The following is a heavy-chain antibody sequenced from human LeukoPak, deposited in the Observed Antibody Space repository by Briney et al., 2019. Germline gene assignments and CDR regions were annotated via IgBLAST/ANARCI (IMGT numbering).Heavy chain of an antibody. CDR1: GYTFTSYY. CDR2: INPGGGST. Sequence: ASVKVSCKASGYTFTSYYMHWVRQAPGQGLEWMGIINPGGGSTSYAQKFQGRVTMTRDTSTSTVYMELSSLRSEDTAVYYCARAPSIEMGKQPTHGGAFDIWGQGTMVTVSS. D-gene: IGHD5-24*01. J-gene: IGHJ3*02. V-gene: IGHV1-46*01. CDR3: ARAPSIEMGKQPTHGGAFDI.